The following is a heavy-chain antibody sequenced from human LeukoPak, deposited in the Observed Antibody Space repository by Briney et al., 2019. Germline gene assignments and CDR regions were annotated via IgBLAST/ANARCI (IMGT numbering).Heavy chain of an antibody. Sequence: ASVKVSCKASGYTFTGYYMHWVRQAPGQGLEWMGWISAYNGNTNYAQKLQGRVTMTTDTSTSTAYMELRSLRSDDTAVYYCARDLTSRLDYWGQGTLVTVSS. D-gene: IGHD1-14*01. V-gene: IGHV1-18*04. J-gene: IGHJ4*02. CDR1: GYTFTGYY. CDR2: ISAYNGNT. CDR3: ARDLTSRLDY.